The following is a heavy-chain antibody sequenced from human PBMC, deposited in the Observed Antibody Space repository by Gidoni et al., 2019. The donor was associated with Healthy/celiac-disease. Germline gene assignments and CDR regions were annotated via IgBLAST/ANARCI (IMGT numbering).Heavy chain of an antibody. CDR2: IWYDGSNK. CDR1: GFTFSSYG. CDR3: ARESDTAMAFDY. J-gene: IGHJ4*02. Sequence: QVQLVESGGGVVQPGRSLRLSCAASGFTFSSYGMHWVRQAPGKGLEWVAVIWYDGSNKYYADSVKGRFTISRDNSKNTLYLQMNSLRAEDTAVYYCARESDTAMAFDYWGQGTLVTVSS. V-gene: IGHV3-33*01. D-gene: IGHD5-18*01.